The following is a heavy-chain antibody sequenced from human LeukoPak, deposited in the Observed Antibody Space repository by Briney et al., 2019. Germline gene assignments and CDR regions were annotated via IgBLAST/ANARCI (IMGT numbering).Heavy chain of an antibody. CDR3: SLLAVASPQDY. V-gene: IGHV3-48*03. D-gene: IGHD6-19*01. J-gene: IGHJ4*02. CDR2: ISSGGTIT. CDR1: GFSFSTYE. Sequence: PGGSPRLSCAASGFSFSTYEMHWVRQAPGKGLEWVSDISSGGTITYYADSVSGRFTTSRDNAKDLLYLQMHSLRAEDTAIYYCSLLAVASPQDYWGQGTLVTVSS.